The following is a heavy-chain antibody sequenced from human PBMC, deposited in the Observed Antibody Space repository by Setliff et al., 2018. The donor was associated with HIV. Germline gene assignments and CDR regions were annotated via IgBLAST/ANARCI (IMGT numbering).Heavy chain of an antibody. CDR1: GGTFKNDV. J-gene: IGHJ6*03. CDR3: ARGSLLRRTVSNLFETVDYWDYYLDV. V-gene: IGHV1-69*13. Sequence: SVKVSCKASGGTFKNDVISWVRQAPGQGLEWMGGITPVFGTANYAQKFQGRVTIIADESTGTAYMEISNLRSEDTAVYYCARGSLLRRTVSNLFETVDYWDYYLDVWGKGTTVTVSS. CDR2: ITPVFGTA. D-gene: IGHD4-17*01.